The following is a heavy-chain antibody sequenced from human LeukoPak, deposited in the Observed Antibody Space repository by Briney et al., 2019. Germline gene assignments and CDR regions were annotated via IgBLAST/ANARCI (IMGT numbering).Heavy chain of an antibody. J-gene: IGHJ4*02. D-gene: IGHD5-24*01. CDR1: GFTFSSYE. V-gene: IGHV3-48*03. CDR3: AKPDGYNSVDY. Sequence: GGSLRLSCAASGFTFSSYEMNWVRQAPGKGLEWVSYISSSGSTIYYADSVKGRFTISRDNAKNSLYLQMNSLRAEDTAVYYCAKPDGYNSVDYWGQGTLVTVSS. CDR2: ISSSGSTI.